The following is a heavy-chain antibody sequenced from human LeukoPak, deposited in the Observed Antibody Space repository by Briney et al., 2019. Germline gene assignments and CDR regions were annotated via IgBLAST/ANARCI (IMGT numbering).Heavy chain of an antibody. Sequence: GGSLRLSCAASGLTFSTYAMSWVRQAPGKGLEWVSAISGSGGGTYYADSVKGRFTISRDNSKNTLYLQMNSLRAEDTAVYYCAKDSMDVRGVIEDLFDYWGQGTLVTVSS. CDR3: AKDSMDVRGVIEDLFDY. CDR2: ISGSGGGT. CDR1: GLTFSTYA. V-gene: IGHV3-23*01. J-gene: IGHJ4*02. D-gene: IGHD3-10*02.